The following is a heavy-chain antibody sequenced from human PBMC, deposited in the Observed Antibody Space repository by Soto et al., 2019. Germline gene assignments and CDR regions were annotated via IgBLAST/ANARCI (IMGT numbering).Heavy chain of an antibody. CDR1: GGTFSSYA. J-gene: IGHJ6*02. D-gene: IGHD1-26*01. Sequence: QVQLVQSGAEVKKPGSSVKVSCKASGGTFSSYAISWVRQAPGQGLEWMGGIIPIFGTANYAQKFQGRVRITADESTSTAYMELSSLRAEDTAVYYCARAPWGHEDYYYYGMDVWGQGTTVTVSS. V-gene: IGHV1-69*01. CDR2: IIPIFGTA. CDR3: ARAPWGHEDYYYYGMDV.